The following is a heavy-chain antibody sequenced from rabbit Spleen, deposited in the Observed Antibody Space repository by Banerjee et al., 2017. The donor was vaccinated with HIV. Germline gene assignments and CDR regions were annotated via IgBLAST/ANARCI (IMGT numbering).Heavy chain of an antibody. CDR3: ARDTSSSFSSYGMDL. Sequence: QEQLVESGGGLVKPEGSLQLSCTASGFSFSTKAVMCWVRQAPGKGLEWIACINAITGKAVYASWAKGRFTFSKTSSTTVTLQVTSLTAADTATYFCARDTSSSFSSYGMDLWGPGTLVTVS. CDR1: GFSFSTKAV. J-gene: IGHJ6*01. V-gene: IGHV1S45*01. D-gene: IGHD1-1*01. CDR2: INAITGKA.